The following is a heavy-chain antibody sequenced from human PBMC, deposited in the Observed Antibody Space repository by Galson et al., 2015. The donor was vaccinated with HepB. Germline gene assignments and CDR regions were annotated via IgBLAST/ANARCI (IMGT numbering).Heavy chain of an antibody. CDR1: GGSISSGDYH. D-gene: IGHD3-22*01. J-gene: IGHJ5*02. CDR3: ARIDSSGYGRWFDP. CDR2: VYYSGST. V-gene: IGHV4-30-4*01. Sequence: QVQLQESGPGLVKPSETLSLTCTVSGGSISSGDYHWSWIRQPPGKGLEWIGYVYYSGSTYYNPSLKSRVTISVDTSKNQFSLKLSSVTAADTAVYYCARIDSSGYGRWFDPWGQGTLVTVSS.